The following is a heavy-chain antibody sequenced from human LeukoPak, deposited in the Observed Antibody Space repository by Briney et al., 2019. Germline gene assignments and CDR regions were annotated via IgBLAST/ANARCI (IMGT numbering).Heavy chain of an antibody. Sequence: SETLSLTCTVSGGSISSYYWSWIRQPPGKGLEWIGYIYYSGSTNYNPSLKSRVTISVDTSKNQFSLKLSSVTAADTAVYYCARMGIAAAAPFDYWGQGTLVTVSS. CDR2: IYYSGST. CDR3: ARMGIAAAAPFDY. D-gene: IGHD6-13*01. V-gene: IGHV4-59*01. J-gene: IGHJ4*02. CDR1: GGSISSYY.